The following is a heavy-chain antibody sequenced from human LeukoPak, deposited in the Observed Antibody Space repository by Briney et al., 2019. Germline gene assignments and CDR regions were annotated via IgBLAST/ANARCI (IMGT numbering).Heavy chain of an antibody. J-gene: IGHJ4*02. CDR2: ISSTGGTI. CDR3: STDEAKGTIFGVVKYCG. CDR1: GFTFSSNS. V-gene: IGHV3-48*04. D-gene: IGHD3-3*01. Sequence: GGSLRLSCAASGFTFSSNSMNWVRQAPGKGLEWVSYISSTGGTIYYADSMKGRFTISRDNAKNSLYLQMNSLRVEDTAVYYCSTDEAKGTIFGVVKYCGWGQGTLVTVSS.